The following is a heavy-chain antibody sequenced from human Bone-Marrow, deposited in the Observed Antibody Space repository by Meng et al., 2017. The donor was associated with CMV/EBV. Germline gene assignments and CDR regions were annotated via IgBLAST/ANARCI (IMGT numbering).Heavy chain of an antibody. J-gene: IGHJ3*01. V-gene: IGHV3-9*01. D-gene: IGHD3-22*01. CDR1: GTIFDNYD. Sequence: GGSLRLSCVVSGTIFDNYDMHWVRQVPGKGLEWVSGISWNSGSIGYADSVKGRFTVSRDNAKNSLFLQMNSLRPEDTALYYCTKDVNVGYSDDYGYFSDAFDVWGRGTTVTVSS. CDR2: ISWNSGSI. CDR3: TKDVNVGYSDDYGYFSDAFDV.